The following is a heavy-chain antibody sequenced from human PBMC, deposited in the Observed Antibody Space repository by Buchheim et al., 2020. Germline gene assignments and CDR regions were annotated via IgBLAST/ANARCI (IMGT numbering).Heavy chain of an antibody. Sequence: QVQLQESGPGLVRPSQTLSLTCSVSGGSISSGPYHWSWTRQPAGKGLEWIGRIYTSGSTDYNPSLKSRVTISMDTSKNQFSLRLKSVTAADTAVYYCARERGYSSGWASDYWGQGTL. V-gene: IGHV4-61*02. CDR3: ARERGYSSGWASDY. CDR1: GGSISSGPYH. J-gene: IGHJ4*02. D-gene: IGHD6-19*01. CDR2: IYTSGST.